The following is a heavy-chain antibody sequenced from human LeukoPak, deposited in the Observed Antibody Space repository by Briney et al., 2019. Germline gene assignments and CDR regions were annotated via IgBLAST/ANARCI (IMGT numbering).Heavy chain of an antibody. J-gene: IGHJ3*02. Sequence: SETLSLTCAVSGYSISSGYYWGWIRQPPGKGLEWIGSIYHSGSTYYNPSLKSRVTISVDTSKNQFSLKLSSVTAADTAVYYCASQLGAFDIWGQGTMVTVSS. V-gene: IGHV4-38-2*01. D-gene: IGHD2-2*01. CDR3: ASQLGAFDI. CDR1: GYSISSGYY. CDR2: IYHSGST.